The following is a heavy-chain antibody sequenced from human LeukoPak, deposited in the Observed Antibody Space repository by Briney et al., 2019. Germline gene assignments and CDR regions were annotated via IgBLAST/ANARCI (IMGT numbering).Heavy chain of an antibody. CDR1: GDSISSSTYY. CDR2: IYHSGSP. V-gene: IGHV4-39*07. CDR3: ARAPAFDI. Sequence: PSETLSLTCTVSGDSISSSTYYWGWIRQPPGKGLEWIGSIYHSGSPYYNPSLRSRVTMSVDTSKNQFSLKLSSVTAADTAVYYCARAPAFDIWGQGTMVTVSS. J-gene: IGHJ3*02.